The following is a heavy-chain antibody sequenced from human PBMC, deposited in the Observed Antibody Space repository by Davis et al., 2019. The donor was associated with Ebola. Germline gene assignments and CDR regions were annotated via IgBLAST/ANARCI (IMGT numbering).Heavy chain of an antibody. CDR2: INAGNGNT. V-gene: IGHV1-3*01. D-gene: IGHD2-2*01. CDR1: GYTFTSYA. J-gene: IGHJ4*02. Sequence: AASVKVSCKASGYTFTSYAMHWVRQAPGQRLEWMGWINAGNGNTKYSQKFQGRVTITRDTSASTAYMELSSLRSEDTAVYYCAREIVVPAADYFDYWGQGTLVTVSS. CDR3: AREIVVPAADYFDY.